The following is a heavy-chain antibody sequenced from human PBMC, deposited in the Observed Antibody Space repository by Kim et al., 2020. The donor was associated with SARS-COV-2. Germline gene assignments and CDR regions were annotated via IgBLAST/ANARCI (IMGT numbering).Heavy chain of an antibody. CDR3: AIVTASFTIFGVVIIGSFDY. D-gene: IGHD3-3*01. CDR2: IYYSGST. Sequence: SETLSLTCTVSGGSISSGGYYWSWIRQHPGKGLEWIGYIYYSGSTYYNPSLKSRVTISVDTSKNQFSLKLSSVTAADTAVYYCAIVTASFTIFGVVIIGSFDYWGQGTLVTVSS. J-gene: IGHJ4*02. CDR1: GGSISSGGYY. V-gene: IGHV4-31*03.